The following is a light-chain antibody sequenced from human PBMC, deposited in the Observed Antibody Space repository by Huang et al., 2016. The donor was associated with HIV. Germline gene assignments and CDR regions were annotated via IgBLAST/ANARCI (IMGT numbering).Light chain of an antibody. V-gene: IGKV3-11*01. Sequence: DIVLTQSPATLSLSPGERATVSCRASQSVRTFLAWYQHKPGQAPRLLSFDASNRASGVPARFSGTGSGTDFTLTISSLEPSDVAVYYCQQHSYWPITFGRGTRLEI. CDR1: QSVRTF. CDR3: QQHSYWPIT. J-gene: IGKJ5*01. CDR2: DAS.